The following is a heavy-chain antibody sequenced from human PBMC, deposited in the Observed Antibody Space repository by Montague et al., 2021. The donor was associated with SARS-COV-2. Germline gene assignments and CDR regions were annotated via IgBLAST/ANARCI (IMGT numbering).Heavy chain of an antibody. CDR3: ARQTTWLRGGAPPGV. J-gene: IGHJ6*02. V-gene: IGHV4-39*01. Sequence: SETLSLTCTVSGGSISSTAYYWGWIRQPPGKGLEWIGSIYYTVNTYYNPSLKSRVTISVDASKNQFSLTLSSVSAADTAVYYCARQTTWLRGGAPPGVWGQGTTVTVSS. D-gene: IGHD2/OR15-2a*01. CDR1: GGSISSTAYY. CDR2: IYYTVNT.